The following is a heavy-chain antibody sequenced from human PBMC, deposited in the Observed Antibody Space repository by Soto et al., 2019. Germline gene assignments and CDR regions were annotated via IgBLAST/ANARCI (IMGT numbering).Heavy chain of an antibody. CDR1: GYIFTKHG. CDR3: ARVYGYGYGHFDF. Sequence: QVQLVQSGAELKEPGASVKVSCKASGYIFTKHGISWVRQAPGQGLEWMGRISAHNGITNYAQNLQDRITVTTDTSTSTAYMELRSLRPEDTAIYYCARVYGYGYGHFDFRGQGSLVTVSS. CDR2: ISAHNGIT. V-gene: IGHV1-18*01. D-gene: IGHD5-18*01. J-gene: IGHJ4*02.